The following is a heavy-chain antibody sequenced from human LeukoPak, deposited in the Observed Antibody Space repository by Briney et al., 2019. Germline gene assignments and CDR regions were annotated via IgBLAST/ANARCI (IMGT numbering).Heavy chain of an antibody. CDR2: IHSSGGS. V-gene: IGHV4-4*09. CDR1: GASISNYY. J-gene: IGHJ4*02. D-gene: IGHD1-26*01. Sequence: SETLSLTCTVSGASISNYYWSWIRQTPEKGLEWMGHIHSSGGSSYYPSLKSRLTLSIDTSRNQLSLKLPSVTAANTAVYFCARLGSYHDFWGQGALVTVSS. CDR3: ARLGSYHDF.